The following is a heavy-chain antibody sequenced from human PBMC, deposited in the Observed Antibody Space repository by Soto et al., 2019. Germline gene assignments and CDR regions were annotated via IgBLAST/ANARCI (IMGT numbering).Heavy chain of an antibody. CDR2: IIPIFGTA. D-gene: IGHD3-10*01. V-gene: IGHV1-69*13. Sequence: SVKVSCKASGGTFSSYAISWVRQAPGQGLEWMGGIIPIFGTANYAQKFQGRVTITADESTSTAYMELSSLRSEDTAVYYCARDQNEGRTAGYYGMDVWGQGTTVTVSS. CDR3: ARDQNEGRTAGYYGMDV. J-gene: IGHJ6*02. CDR1: GGTFSSYA.